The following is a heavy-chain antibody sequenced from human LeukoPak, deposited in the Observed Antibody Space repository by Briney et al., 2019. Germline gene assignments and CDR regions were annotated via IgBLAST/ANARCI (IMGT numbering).Heavy chain of an antibody. CDR3: ARALVSSSGSYYFDY. CDR2: ISGSGGST. D-gene: IGHD1-26*01. J-gene: IGHJ4*02. V-gene: IGHV3-23*01. Sequence: GGSLRLSCAASGFTFSSYAMSWVRQAPGKGLEWVSAISGSGGSTYYADSVKGRFTISRDNSKNTLYLQMNSLRAEDTAVYYCARALVSSSGSYYFDYWGQGTLVTVSS. CDR1: GFTFSSYA.